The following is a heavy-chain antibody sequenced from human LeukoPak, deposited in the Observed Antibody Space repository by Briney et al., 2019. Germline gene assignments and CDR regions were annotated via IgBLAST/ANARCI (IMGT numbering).Heavy chain of an antibody. CDR1: GYTFTSYY. Sequence: ASVKVSCKASGYTFTSYYMHWARQAPGQGLEWMGLVNPSGGSTSYAQKFQGRVTMTRDTSTSTVYMELSSLRSEDTAVYYCARVGGPGYSSSSRVFDYWGQGTLVTVSS. V-gene: IGHV1-46*01. J-gene: IGHJ4*02. D-gene: IGHD6-6*01. CDR3: ARVGGPGYSSSSRVFDY. CDR2: VNPSGGST.